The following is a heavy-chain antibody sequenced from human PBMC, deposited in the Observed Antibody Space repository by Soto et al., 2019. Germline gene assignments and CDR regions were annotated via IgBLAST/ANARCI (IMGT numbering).Heavy chain of an antibody. CDR1: GGTFSSYA. CDR2: IIPIFGTA. D-gene: IGHD1-1*01. CDR3: ARDPERSNWFDP. J-gene: IGHJ5*02. V-gene: IGHV1-69*13. Sequence: AVKVSCKACGGTFSSYAISWVRQAPGQGLEWMGGIIPIFGTANYAQKFQGRVTITADESTSTAYMELSSLRSEDTAVYYCARDPERSNWFDPWGQGTLVTVSS.